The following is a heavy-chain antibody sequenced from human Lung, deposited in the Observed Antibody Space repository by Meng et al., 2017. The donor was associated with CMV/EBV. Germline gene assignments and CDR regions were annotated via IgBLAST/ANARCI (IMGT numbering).Heavy chain of an antibody. CDR2: IYYTGST. CDR1: GGSISRSSYF. V-gene: IGHV4-39*07. Sequence: SXTXSLXCSVSGGSISRSSYFWGWIRQPPGRRLEWIASIYYTGSTYYNPSLKSRLSISVDTSKNQFSLRLTSVTAANTAVYFCVRDPVAYYYESSGYYPKYFDPXGQGXLVTVSS. J-gene: IGHJ5*02. D-gene: IGHD3-22*01. CDR3: VRDPVAYYYESSGYYPKYFDP.